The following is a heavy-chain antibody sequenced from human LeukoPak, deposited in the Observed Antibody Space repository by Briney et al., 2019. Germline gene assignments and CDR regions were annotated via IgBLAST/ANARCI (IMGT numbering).Heavy chain of an antibody. CDR2: INSDGSST. V-gene: IGHV3-74*01. J-gene: IGHJ4*02. D-gene: IGHD3-22*01. Sequence: EGSLRLSCAASGFTFSSYWMHWVRQAQGKGLVWVSRINSDGSSTSYADSVKGRFTISRDNAKNTLYLQMNSLRAEDTAVYYCARGPYYYDSSGYYYIDYWGQGTLVTVSS. CDR3: ARGPYYYDSSGYYYIDY. CDR1: GFTFSSYW.